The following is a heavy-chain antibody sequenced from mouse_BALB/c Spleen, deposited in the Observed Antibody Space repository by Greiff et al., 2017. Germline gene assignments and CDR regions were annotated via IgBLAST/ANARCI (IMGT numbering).Heavy chain of an antibody. Sequence: EVHLVESGAELVKPGASVKLSCTASGFNIKDTYMHWVKQRPEQGLEWIGRIDPANGNTKYDPKFQGKATITADTSSNTAYLQLSSLTSEDTAVYYCALYYDYDEYYAMDYWGQGTSVTVSS. CDR1: GFNIKDTY. J-gene: IGHJ4*01. D-gene: IGHD2-4*01. CDR3: ALYYDYDEYYAMDY. V-gene: IGHV14-3*02. CDR2: IDPANGNT.